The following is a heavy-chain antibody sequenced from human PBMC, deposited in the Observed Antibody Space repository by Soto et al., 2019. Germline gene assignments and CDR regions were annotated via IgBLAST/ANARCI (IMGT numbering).Heavy chain of an antibody. CDR3: ARASGGDFDY. CDR2: IYCSGST. J-gene: IGHJ4*02. CDR1: GGSISSGGYY. V-gene: IGHV4-31*02. Sequence: SETLSLTXTVSGGSISSGGYYWSWIRQHPGKGLEWIGYIYCSGSTYYNPSLKSRVTISVDTSKNQFSLKLSSVTAADTAVYYCARASGGDFDYWGQGTLVTVSS. D-gene: IGHD2-21*01.